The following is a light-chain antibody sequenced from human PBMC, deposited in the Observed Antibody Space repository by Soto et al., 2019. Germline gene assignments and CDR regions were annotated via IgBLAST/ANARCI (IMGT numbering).Light chain of an antibody. J-gene: IGKJ1*01. CDR2: AAS. V-gene: IGKV1-5*01. Sequence: DIHMTQSPSSLSASVGDRVTITCRASQSISIYLNWYQPNPGKAPKLRIYAASTLENGVPARLSGSRSGPELSLTISSLQPDDFATYYCQQYYSYWTFGQGTKVDIK. CDR3: QQYYSYWT. CDR1: QSISIY.